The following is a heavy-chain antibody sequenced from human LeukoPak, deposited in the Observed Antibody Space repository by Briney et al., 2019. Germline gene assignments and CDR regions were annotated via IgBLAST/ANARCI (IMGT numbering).Heavy chain of an antibody. Sequence: SETLSLTCTVSGVSISGGDYYWSWIRQPPGKGLEWVGYMYYSGSAYYNPSLKSRATISVDTSKNQFSLKLSSVTAADTAVYFCARPYYYDSRIDPWGQGTLVTVSS. V-gene: IGHV4-30-4*01. J-gene: IGHJ5*02. CDR3: ARPYYYDSRIDP. CDR2: MYYSGSA. CDR1: GVSISGGDYY. D-gene: IGHD3-22*01.